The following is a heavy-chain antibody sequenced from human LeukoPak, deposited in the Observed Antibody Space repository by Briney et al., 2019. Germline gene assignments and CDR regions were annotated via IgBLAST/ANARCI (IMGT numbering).Heavy chain of an antibody. CDR1: DGSMTNYY. CDR3: ARGLWFGDENPPYFDY. CDR2: IYTSGTT. D-gene: IGHD3-10*01. V-gene: IGHV4-4*07. J-gene: IGHJ4*02. Sequence: SETLSLTCTVSDGSMTNYYWSWIRQPAGKGLEWIGRIYTSGTTNYNPSLKSRVTISIDTSKNRFSLKLSSVTAADTAVYYCARGLWFGDENPPYFDYWGQGTLVTVSS.